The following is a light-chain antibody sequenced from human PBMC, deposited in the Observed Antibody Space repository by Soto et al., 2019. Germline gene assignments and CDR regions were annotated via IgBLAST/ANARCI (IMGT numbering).Light chain of an antibody. CDR3: SSYTNIALDVI. J-gene: IGLJ2*01. CDR1: SSDVGSYNR. CDR2: EVS. Sequence: QSALTQPPSVSGSPGQSVTISCTGTSSDVGSYNRVSWYQQSPGTAPKLIIYEVSNRPSGVTDRFSGSKSGNTASLTISGLQAEDEADYYCSSYTNIALDVIFGGGTKLTVL. V-gene: IGLV2-18*02.